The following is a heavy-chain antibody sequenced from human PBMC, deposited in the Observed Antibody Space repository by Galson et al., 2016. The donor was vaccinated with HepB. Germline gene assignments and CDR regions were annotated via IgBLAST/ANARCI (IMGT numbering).Heavy chain of an antibody. J-gene: IGHJ4*02. D-gene: IGHD2-2*01. CDR1: GFTFSSYW. Sequence: SLRLSCAASGFTFSSYWMHWVRQAPGKGLVWVSRINSDESRIHYADSVMGRFTISRDNAKNTLYLQMNSLRAEDTAVYYCARVDLPGMGVDYWGQGILVTVSS. CDR3: ARVDLPGMGVDY. CDR2: INSDESRI. V-gene: IGHV3-74*01.